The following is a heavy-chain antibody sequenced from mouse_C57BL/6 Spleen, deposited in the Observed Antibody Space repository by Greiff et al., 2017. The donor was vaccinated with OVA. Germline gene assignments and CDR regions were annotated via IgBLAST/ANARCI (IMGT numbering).Heavy chain of an antibody. Sequence: VQLKESGAELVKPGASVKLSCTASGFNIKDYYMHWVKQRTEQGLEWIGRIDPADGETKYAPKFQGKATITADTASNTAYLQLSSLTSEDTAVYYCASGTGTDWYFDVWGTGTTVTVSS. CDR1: GFNIKDYY. CDR2: IDPADGET. V-gene: IGHV14-2*01. D-gene: IGHD4-1*01. J-gene: IGHJ1*03. CDR3: ASGTGTDWYFDV.